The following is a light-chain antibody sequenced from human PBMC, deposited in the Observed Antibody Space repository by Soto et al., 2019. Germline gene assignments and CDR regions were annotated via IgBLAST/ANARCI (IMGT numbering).Light chain of an antibody. Sequence: EIQMTQSPSTLSASVGDRFTITCRASQSISGWLSWYQQKPGKAPKSLIYSASTLQSGVTSRFSGSGSGTEFTLTISSLQPEDSATYYCRQHDSFPITVGPGTRLEIK. CDR3: RQHDSFPIT. CDR2: SAS. V-gene: IGKV1-5*01. CDR1: QSISGW. J-gene: IGKJ5*01.